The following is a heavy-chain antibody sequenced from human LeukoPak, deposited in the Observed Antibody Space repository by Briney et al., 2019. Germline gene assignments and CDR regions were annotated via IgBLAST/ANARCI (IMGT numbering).Heavy chain of an antibody. V-gene: IGHV1-24*01. CDR1: GYTLTELS. CDR2: FDPEDGET. CDR3: ATVQGYDILTGYYLYYFDY. D-gene: IGHD3-9*01. J-gene: IGHJ4*02. Sequence: ASVKVSCKVSGYTLTELSMHWVRQAPGKGLERMGGFDPEDGETIYAQKFQGRVTMTEDTSTDTAYMELSSLRSEDTAVYYCATVQGYDILTGYYLYYFDYWGQGTLVTVSS.